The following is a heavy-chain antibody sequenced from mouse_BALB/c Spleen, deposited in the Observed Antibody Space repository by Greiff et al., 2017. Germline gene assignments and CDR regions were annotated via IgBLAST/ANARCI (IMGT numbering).Heavy chain of an antibody. CDR1: GFNIKDTY. J-gene: IGHJ3*01. D-gene: IGHD1-1*01. Sequence: VQLQQSGAELVKPGASVKLSCTASGFNIKDTYMHWVKQRPEQGLEWIGRIDPANGNTKYDPKFQGKATITADTSSNTAYLQLSSLTSEDTAVYYCALLTAVVATGTYWGQGTLVTVSA. CDR2: IDPANGNT. CDR3: ALLTAVVATGTY. V-gene: IGHV14-3*02.